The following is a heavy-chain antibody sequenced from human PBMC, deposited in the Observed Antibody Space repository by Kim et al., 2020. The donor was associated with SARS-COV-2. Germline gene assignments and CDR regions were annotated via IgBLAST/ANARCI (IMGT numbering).Heavy chain of an antibody. D-gene: IGHD3-22*01. J-gene: IGHJ4*02. V-gene: IGHV3-33*01. Sequence: GGSLRLSCAASGFTFSSYGMHWVRQAPGKGLEWVAVIWYDGSNKYYADSVKGRFTISRDNSKNTLYLQMNSLRAEDTAVYYCARVGIKYYYDSSGYSDYWGQGTLVTVSS. CDR1: GFTFSSYG. CDR2: IWYDGSNK. CDR3: ARVGIKYYYDSSGYSDY.